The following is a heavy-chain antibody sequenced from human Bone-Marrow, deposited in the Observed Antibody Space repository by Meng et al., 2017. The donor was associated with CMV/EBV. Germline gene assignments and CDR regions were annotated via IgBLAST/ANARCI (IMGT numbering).Heavy chain of an antibody. J-gene: IGHJ6*02. D-gene: IGHD2-2*01. CDR3: ARERGHCSSTSCYYYYYGMDV. Sequence: GESLKISCAASGFTFSSYWMSWVRQAPGKGLEWVSVIYSGGSTYYADSVKGRFTISRDNSKNTLYLQMNSLRAEDTAVYYCARERGHCSSTSCYYYYYGMDVWGQGTTVTVSS. CDR1: GFTFSSYW. V-gene: IGHV3-53*01. CDR2: IYSGGST.